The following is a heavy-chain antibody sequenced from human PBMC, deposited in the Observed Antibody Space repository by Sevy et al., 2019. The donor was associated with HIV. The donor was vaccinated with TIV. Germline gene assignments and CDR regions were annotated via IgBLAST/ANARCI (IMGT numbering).Heavy chain of an antibody. CDR1: GFPLRNYA. CDR3: VKATRITIFGVVTTTDAFDI. J-gene: IGHJ3*02. V-gene: IGHV3-64D*06. CDR2: ISSNGGST. D-gene: IGHD3-3*01. Sequence: GGSLRLSCAASGFPLRNYAMSWVRQAPGKGLEYVSAISSNGGSTYYADSVKGRFTISRDNSKNTLYLQMSSLRAEDTAVYYCVKATRITIFGVVTTTDAFDIWGQGTMVTVSS.